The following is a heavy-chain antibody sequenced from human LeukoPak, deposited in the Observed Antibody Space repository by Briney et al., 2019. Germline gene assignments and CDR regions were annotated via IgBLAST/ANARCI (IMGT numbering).Heavy chain of an antibody. CDR2: ISSSSSYI. J-gene: IGHJ4*02. D-gene: IGHD3-9*01. CDR1: GFTFSSYS. V-gene: IGHV3-21*01. Sequence: GGSLRLSCAASGFTFSSYSMNWVRQAPGKGLEWVSSISSSSSYIYYADSVKGRFTISRDNAKSSLYLQMNSLRAEDTAVYYCATSDFNILTGYNDYWGQGTLVTVSS. CDR3: ATSDFNILTGYNDY.